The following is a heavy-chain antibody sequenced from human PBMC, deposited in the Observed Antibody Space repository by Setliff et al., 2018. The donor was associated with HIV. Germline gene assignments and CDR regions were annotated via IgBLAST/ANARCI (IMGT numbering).Heavy chain of an antibody. V-gene: IGHV1-69*13. Sequence: ASVKVSCKASGGTFSSDAISWVRQAPGHGLEWMGGIIPLFGSATYAQKFHGRISITADESTDSVDMELSSLTSDDTAVYYCARDEHYYDMGSILSDWFFDVWDRGTLVTVSS. CDR2: IIPLFGSA. D-gene: IGHD3-22*01. J-gene: IGHJ2*01. CDR1: GGTFSSDA. CDR3: ARDEHYYDMGSILSDWFFDV.